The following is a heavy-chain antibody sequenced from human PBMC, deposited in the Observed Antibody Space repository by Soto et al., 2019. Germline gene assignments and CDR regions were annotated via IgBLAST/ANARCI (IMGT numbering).Heavy chain of an antibody. Sequence: ASVKVSCKASGYTFTGYYMHWVRQAPGQGLEWMGWINPNSGGTNYAQKFQGWVTMTRDTSISTAYMELSRLRSDDTAVYYCATSRGYSTNYALHYWGQGTLVTV. CDR1: GYTFTGYY. CDR3: ATSRGYSTNYALHY. D-gene: IGHD5-18*01. J-gene: IGHJ4*02. V-gene: IGHV1-2*04. CDR2: INPNSGGT.